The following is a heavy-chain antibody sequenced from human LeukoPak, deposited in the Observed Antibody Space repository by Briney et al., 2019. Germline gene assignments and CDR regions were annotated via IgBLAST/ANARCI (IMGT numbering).Heavy chain of an antibody. D-gene: IGHD3-9*01. CDR1: GFTFSSYW. V-gene: IGHV3-48*04. CDR3: ARVTIPYYMDV. Sequence: PGGSLRLSCAASGFTFSSYWMSWVRQAPGKGLEWVSYISSSGSTIYYADSVKGRFTISRDNAKNSLYLQMNSLRAEDTAVYYCARVTIPYYMDVWGKGTTVTISS. CDR2: ISSSGSTI. J-gene: IGHJ6*03.